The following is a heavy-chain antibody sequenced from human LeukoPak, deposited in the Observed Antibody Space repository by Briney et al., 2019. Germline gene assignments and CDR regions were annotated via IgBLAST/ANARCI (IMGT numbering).Heavy chain of an antibody. CDR3: ARERLWFGELLSSPDAFDI. J-gene: IGHJ3*02. V-gene: IGHV4-34*01. CDR2: INHSGST. Sequence: SETLSLTCAVYGGSFSGYYWSWIRQPPGKGLEWIGEINHSGSTNYNPSLKSRVTISVDTSKNQFSLKLSSVTAADTAVYYCARERLWFGELLSSPDAFDIWGQGTMVTVSS. CDR1: GGSFSGYY. D-gene: IGHD3-10*01.